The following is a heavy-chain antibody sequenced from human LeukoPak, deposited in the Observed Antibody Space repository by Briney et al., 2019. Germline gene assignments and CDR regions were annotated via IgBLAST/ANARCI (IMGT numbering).Heavy chain of an antibody. J-gene: IGHJ6*03. CDR1: GFTFSSYS. Sequence: GGSLRLSCAASGFTFSSYSMNWVRQAPGKGLEWVSYISSRSSTIYYADSVKGRFTISRDNAKNSLYLQMNSLRAEDTAVYYCARDADSSSWYLNMYYYYYMDVWGKGTTVTVSS. D-gene: IGHD6-13*01. CDR3: ARDADSSSWYLNMYYYYYMDV. V-gene: IGHV3-48*01. CDR2: ISSRSSTI.